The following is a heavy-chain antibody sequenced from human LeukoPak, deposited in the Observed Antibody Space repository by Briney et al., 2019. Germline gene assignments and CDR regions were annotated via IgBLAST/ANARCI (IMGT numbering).Heavy chain of an antibody. D-gene: IGHD1-26*01. CDR1: GYTFSSYW. CDR2: INIDGSST. J-gene: IGHJ4*02. V-gene: IGHV3-74*01. Sequence: PGGSLILSCGASGYTFSSYWMSRVPQAPGKVPVWVSRINIDGSSTNYADSVKSRFTISRDNAKNTLYLQMNSLRAEDTAVYYCARVGATSYYWSQGTLVTVSS. CDR3: ARVGATSYY.